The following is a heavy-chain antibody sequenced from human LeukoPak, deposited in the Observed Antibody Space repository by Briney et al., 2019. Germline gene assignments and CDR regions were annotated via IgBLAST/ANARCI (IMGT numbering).Heavy chain of an antibody. V-gene: IGHV3-7*03. CDR1: GFTFSNYW. CDR3: ARANKRYFDWLFSPGDN. J-gene: IGHJ4*02. Sequence: PGGSLRLSCAASGFTFSNYWMSWVRQAPGKGLEWVANIKDDGSGKYYVDSLKGRFTISRDNAKNSLYLQMNSLRAEDMALYYCARANKRYFDWLFSPGDNWGQGNLVTVSS. CDR2: IKDDGSGK. D-gene: IGHD3-9*01.